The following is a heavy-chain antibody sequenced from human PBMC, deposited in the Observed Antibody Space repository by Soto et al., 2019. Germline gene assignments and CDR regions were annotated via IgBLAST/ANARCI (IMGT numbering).Heavy chain of an antibody. J-gene: IGHJ5*02. V-gene: IGHV1-3*01. D-gene: IGHD2-15*01. CDR3: ARGIATGQLDP. CDR1: GYTFTRYT. CDR2: INPDNGNT. Sequence: QVQLVQSGAEVKKPGASVKISCRASGYTFTRYTMNWVRQAPGQRLEWMGWINPDNGNTTSSQKFQDRVIITRDTSASTAYMDLSSLRSEDTAVYYCARGIATGQLDPWGQGTLVTVSS.